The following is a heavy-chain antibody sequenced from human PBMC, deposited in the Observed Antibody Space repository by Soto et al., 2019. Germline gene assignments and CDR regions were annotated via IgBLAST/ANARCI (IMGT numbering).Heavy chain of an antibody. CDR2: INHSGST. D-gene: IGHD6-6*01. CDR1: GGSFSGYY. J-gene: IGHJ6*02. Sequence: PSETLSLTCAVYGGSFSGYYWSWIRQPPGKGLEWIGEINHSGSTNYNPSLKSRVTISVDTSKNQFSLKLSSVTAADTAVYYCASSPPRIAARPGRIYYYGMDVWGQGTTVTAP. V-gene: IGHV4-34*01. CDR3: ASSPPRIAARPGRIYYYGMDV.